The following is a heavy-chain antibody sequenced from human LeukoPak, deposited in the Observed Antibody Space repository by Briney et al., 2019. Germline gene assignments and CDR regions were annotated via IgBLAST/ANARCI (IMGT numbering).Heavy chain of an antibody. D-gene: IGHD3-9*01. Sequence: SVKVSFTASGGTFSIYAFSWVRQAPGQGLEWMGGIIPIFGTANYAQKFQGRVTITADESTSTAYMELSSLRSEDTAVYYCARSKDLRLDDIYYWGQGTLVTVSS. V-gene: IGHV1-69*13. CDR2: IIPIFGTA. CDR3: ARSKDLRLDDIYY. CDR1: GGTFSIYA. J-gene: IGHJ4*02.